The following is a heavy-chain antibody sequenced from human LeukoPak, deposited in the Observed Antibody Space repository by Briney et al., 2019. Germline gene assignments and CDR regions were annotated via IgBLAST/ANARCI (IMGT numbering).Heavy chain of an antibody. CDR1: GYTFTSYD. CDR3: ARDQDINRGFFQPGGY. V-gene: IGHV1-8*01. Sequence: AASVKVSCKVSGYTFTSYDINWVRQATGQGLEWMGWMNPNSGNTGYAQKFQGRVTMTRNTSISTAYMGLSSLRSEDTAVYYCARDQDINRGFFQPGGYWGQGTLVTVSS. D-gene: IGHD1-14*01. CDR2: MNPNSGNT. J-gene: IGHJ4*02.